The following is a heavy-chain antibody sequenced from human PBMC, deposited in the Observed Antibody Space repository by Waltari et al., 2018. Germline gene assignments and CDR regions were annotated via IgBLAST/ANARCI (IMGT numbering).Heavy chain of an antibody. CDR1: GFTFSSYA. D-gene: IGHD6-13*01. J-gene: IGHJ4*02. Sequence: QVQLVESGGGVVQPGRSLRLSCAASGFTFSSYAMHWVRQAPGKGLEWVAVIAYDGSNKYYADSGKGRFTISSDNSKNTLYLQMNSLRAEDTAVYYCARSQLVPFDYWGQGTLVTVSS. CDR3: ARSQLVPFDY. CDR2: IAYDGSNK. V-gene: IGHV3-30-3*01.